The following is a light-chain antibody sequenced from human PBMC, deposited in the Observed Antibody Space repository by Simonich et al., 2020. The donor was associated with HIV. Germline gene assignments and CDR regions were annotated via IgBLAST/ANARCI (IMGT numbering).Light chain of an antibody. CDR2: LGS. CDR1: QSLLHSNGYNY. CDR3: MQALQTPIT. V-gene: IGKV2-28*01. J-gene: IGKJ5*01. Sequence: DIVLTQSPLSLPVTPGEPASISCRSSQSLLHSNGYNYLDWFLQKPGQSPHLLIYLGSNRASGVPDRFSGSGSGTDFTLKSSRGEAEDVGVYYCMQALQTPITFGQGTRLEIK.